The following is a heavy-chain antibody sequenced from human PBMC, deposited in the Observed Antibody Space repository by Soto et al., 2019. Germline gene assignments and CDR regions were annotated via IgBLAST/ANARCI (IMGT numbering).Heavy chain of an antibody. V-gene: IGHV3-23*01. CDR3: ARNSGYDFWSGYLY. Sequence: GGSLRLSCAASGFTFNTYVMTWVRQAPGKGLEWVSSISGSGVTTKYADSVKGRFTISRDNSKNSLYLQMNSLSADDTAVYYCARNSGYDFWSGYLYWGQGSLVTVSS. CDR1: GFTFNTYV. CDR2: ISGSGVTT. D-gene: IGHD3-3*01. J-gene: IGHJ4*02.